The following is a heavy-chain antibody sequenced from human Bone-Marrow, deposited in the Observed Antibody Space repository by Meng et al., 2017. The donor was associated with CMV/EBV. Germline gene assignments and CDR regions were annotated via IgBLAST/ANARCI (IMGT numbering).Heavy chain of an antibody. J-gene: IGHJ4*02. Sequence: QLQLQESGQGMVKHPETLSLTCTVAGGSISSSSSYWGWIRQPPGKGLEWIGSIYYSGSTYYNPSLKSRVTISVDTSKNQFSLKLSSVTAADTAVYYCARLVIAAAGTNFDYWGQGTLVTVSS. CDR2: IYYSGST. CDR1: GGSISSSSSY. CDR3: ARLVIAAAGTNFDY. D-gene: IGHD6-13*01. V-gene: IGHV4-39*01.